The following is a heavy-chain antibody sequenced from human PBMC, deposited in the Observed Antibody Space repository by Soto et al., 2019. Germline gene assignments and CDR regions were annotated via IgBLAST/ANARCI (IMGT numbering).Heavy chain of an antibody. CDR1: GFTFSTYS. CDR2: ISSSSSTI. CDR3: ASDYDSSGYWTTWNLPHSN. Sequence: PGGSLRLSCAASGFTFSTYSMNWVRQAPGKGLEWVSHISSSSSTIYYADSVKGRFTISRDNAKNSLYLQMNSLRGEDTAVYYCASDYDSSGYWTTWNLPHSNWGQGTLVTVSS. D-gene: IGHD3-22*01. V-gene: IGHV3-48*01. J-gene: IGHJ4*02.